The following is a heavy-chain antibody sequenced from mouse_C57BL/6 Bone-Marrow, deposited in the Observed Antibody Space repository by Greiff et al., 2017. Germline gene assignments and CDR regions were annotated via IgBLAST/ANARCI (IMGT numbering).Heavy chain of an antibody. V-gene: IGHV1-81*01. J-gene: IGHJ2*01. CDR3: AIGLIYYDYGGDMDY. Sequence: QVQLQQSGAELARPGASVKLSCKASGYTFTSYGISWVKQRTGPGLEWIGEISPRSGNTYYNEKFKGKATLTADKSSSTAYMELRSRTYEDSAVYFCAIGLIYYDYGGDMDYWGQGTTRTVSS. CDR1: GYTFTSYG. D-gene: IGHD2-4*01. CDR2: ISPRSGNT.